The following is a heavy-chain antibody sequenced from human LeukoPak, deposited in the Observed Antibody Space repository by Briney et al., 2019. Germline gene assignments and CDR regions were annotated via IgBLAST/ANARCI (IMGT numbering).Heavy chain of an antibody. J-gene: IGHJ5*02. CDR1: GFTFSSYA. Sequence: GGSLRLSCAASGFTFSSYAMSWVRQAPGKGLDWVSAISGSGGSTYYADSVKGRFTISRDNSKNTLYLQMNSLRAEDTAVYHCAKDPHFSTAMPHYEWFDPWGQGTLVTVSS. D-gene: IGHD5-18*01. CDR3: AKDPHFSTAMPHYEWFDP. V-gene: IGHV3-23*01. CDR2: ISGSGGST.